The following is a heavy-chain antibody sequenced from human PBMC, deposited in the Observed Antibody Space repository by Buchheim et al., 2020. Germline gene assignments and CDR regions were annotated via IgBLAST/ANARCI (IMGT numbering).Heavy chain of an antibody. D-gene: IGHD3-10*01. V-gene: IGHV4-59*12. CDR2: IYYSGST. CDR1: GGSISSYY. J-gene: IGHJ4*02. Sequence: QVQLQESGPGLVKPSETLSPTCTVSGGSISSYYWSWIRQPPGKGLEWIGYIYYSGSTNYNPSLKSRVTISVDTSKNQFSLKLSSVTAADTAVYYCAREYYYGSGSPYYFDYWGQGTL. CDR3: AREYYYGSGSPYYFDY.